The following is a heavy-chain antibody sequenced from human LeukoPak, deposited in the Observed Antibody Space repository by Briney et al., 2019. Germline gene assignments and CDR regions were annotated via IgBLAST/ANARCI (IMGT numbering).Heavy chain of an antibody. CDR2: IYSDGTT. V-gene: IGHV3-53*01. CDR1: GFTVGSNY. CDR3: ARHTAMVHGGLDY. D-gene: IGHD5-18*01. Sequence: GGSLRLSCAASGFTVGSNYMSWVRQAPGKGLEWVSVIYSDGTTYYADSVKGRFTISRDNSKNTLYLQMNSLRAEDTAVYYCARHTAMVHGGLDYWGQGTLVTVSS. J-gene: IGHJ4*02.